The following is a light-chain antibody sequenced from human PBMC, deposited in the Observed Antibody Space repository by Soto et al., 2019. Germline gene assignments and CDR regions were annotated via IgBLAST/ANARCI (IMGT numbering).Light chain of an antibody. Sequence: EIVMTQSPATLSVSPGERATLSCRASQSVSSNLAWYQQKPGQAPRLLIYGASTRDTGIPARFSGSGSGTAFTLTISSLQSEDFAVYYCHQYNNWPPWTFGQGTKVEIK. CDR3: HQYNNWPPWT. CDR2: GAS. CDR1: QSVSSN. J-gene: IGKJ1*01. V-gene: IGKV3-15*01.